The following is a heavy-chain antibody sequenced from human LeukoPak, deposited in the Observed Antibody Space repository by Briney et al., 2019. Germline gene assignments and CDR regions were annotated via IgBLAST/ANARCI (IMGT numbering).Heavy chain of an antibody. V-gene: IGHV1-2*02. J-gene: IGHJ3*02. CDR3: ARLITMIAESFDI. CDR1: GYTFTDYY. Sequence: AAVKVSCKASGYTFTDYYMQWVRQAPGQGLEWMGWININSGGTNYAQKFQGRVTMTRDTSISTAYMELRRLRSDDTAVYYCARLITMIAESFDIWGQGTMVTVSS. D-gene: IGHD3-22*01. CDR2: ININSGGT.